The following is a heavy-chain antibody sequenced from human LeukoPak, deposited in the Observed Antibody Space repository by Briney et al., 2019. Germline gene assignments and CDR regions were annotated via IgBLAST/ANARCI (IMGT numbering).Heavy chain of an antibody. J-gene: IGHJ4*02. CDR1: GGSFSGYY. CDR2: INHSGST. V-gene: IGHV4-34*01. Sequence: SETLSLTCAVYGGSFSGYYWSWIRQPPGKGLEWIGEINHSGSTNYNPSLKSRVTISVDTSKNQFSLKLSSVTAADTAVYYCARRRITMVRGVSWSYDYWGQGTLVTVSS. CDR3: ARRRITMVRGVSWSYDY. D-gene: IGHD3-10*01.